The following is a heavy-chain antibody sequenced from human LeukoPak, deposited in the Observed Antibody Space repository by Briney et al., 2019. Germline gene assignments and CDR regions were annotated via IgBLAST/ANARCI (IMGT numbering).Heavy chain of an antibody. CDR2: INPEETTT. V-gene: IGHV3-74*01. CDR3: VNLHYLSES. CDR1: GFTFSTHW. Sequence: GGSLRLSCAASGFTFSTHWMHWVRQAPGKGLVWVSRINPEETTTSYADSVKGRFTISRDNTKNTLYLHMNSLRAEDTAMYYCVNLHYLSESWGQGTLVTVSS. D-gene: IGHD2/OR15-2a*01. J-gene: IGHJ5*02.